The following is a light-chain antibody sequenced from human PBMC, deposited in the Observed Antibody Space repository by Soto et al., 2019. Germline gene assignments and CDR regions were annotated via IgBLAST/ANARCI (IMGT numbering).Light chain of an antibody. V-gene: IGLV2-14*01. CDR2: DVS. J-gene: IGLJ2*01. Sequence: QSALTQPASVSGSPGQSITISCTGTSSDVGGYNYVSWYQQHPGKAPKLMIYDVSNRPSGVSNRFSGSKSGNTASLTISGLQAEDEADYYRSSYTSSSTLELLGGGTQRTVL. CDR3: SSYTSSSTLEL. CDR1: SSDVGGYNY.